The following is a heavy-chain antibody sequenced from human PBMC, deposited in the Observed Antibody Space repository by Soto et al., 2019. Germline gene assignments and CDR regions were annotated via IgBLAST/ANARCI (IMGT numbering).Heavy chain of an antibody. V-gene: IGHV1-18*04. CDR1: GYTFTAYG. CDR2: ISPYNGTT. D-gene: IGHD1-1*01. CDR3: ARDGERDTGLNFYYYLHGMDA. Sequence: ASVKVSCKASGYTFTAYGISWVRQAPGQGLEWMGWISPYNGTTKYAEKFQGEMTMTTDTATSTAYMDLRSLRSDDTAVYYCARDGERDTGLNFYYYLHGMDAWGQGTRVTVSS. J-gene: IGHJ6*02.